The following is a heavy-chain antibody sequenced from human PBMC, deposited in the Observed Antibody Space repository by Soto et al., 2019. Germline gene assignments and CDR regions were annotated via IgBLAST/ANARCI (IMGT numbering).Heavy chain of an antibody. CDR3: ARETYYYGSGSYYSNFGFDY. CDR1: GGSISSGDYY. CDR2: IYYSGST. D-gene: IGHD3-10*01. Sequence: TLSLTCTVSGGSISSGDYYWSWIRQPPGKGLEWIGYIYYSGSTYYNPSLKSRVTISVDTSKNQFSLKLSSVTAADTAVYHCARETYYYGSGSYYSNFGFDYWGQGTLVTVSS. V-gene: IGHV4-30-4*01. J-gene: IGHJ4*02.